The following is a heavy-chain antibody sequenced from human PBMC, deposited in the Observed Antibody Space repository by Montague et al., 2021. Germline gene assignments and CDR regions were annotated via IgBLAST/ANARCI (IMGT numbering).Heavy chain of an antibody. J-gene: IGHJ4*01. CDR2: IYDSGTT. CDR3: ARTNLGVERLDV. CDR1: GGSISEFY. D-gene: IGHD3-16*01. Sequence: SETLSLTCTVTGGSISEFYWSWIRQSPEKGLEWIGYIYDSGTTNYNPSLKSRVTISADTSTNQFSLKLSFVTAADTAVYFYARTNLGVERLDVWGHGVMVTISS. V-gene: IGHV4-59*08.